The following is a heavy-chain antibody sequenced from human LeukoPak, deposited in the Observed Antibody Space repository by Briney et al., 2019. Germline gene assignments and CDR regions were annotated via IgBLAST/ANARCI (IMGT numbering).Heavy chain of an antibody. CDR1: GFTFTTSW. J-gene: IGHJ3*01. Sequence: PGGSLRLSCAASGFTFTTSWMHWFRQAPGKRLVWVSRIESDGTSTTYADSVKGRFTISRDNAKNTLYLQMNSLRAEDTAVYYCARDQYSSTWYRGAFDVWGQGTMVSVSS. D-gene: IGHD6-13*01. V-gene: IGHV3-74*01. CDR3: ARDQYSSTWYRGAFDV. CDR2: IESDGTST.